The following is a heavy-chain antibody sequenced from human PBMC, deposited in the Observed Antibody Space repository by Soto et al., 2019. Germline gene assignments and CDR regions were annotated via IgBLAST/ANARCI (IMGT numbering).Heavy chain of an antibody. V-gene: IGHV4-30-2*01. J-gene: IGHJ4*02. CDR3: ARVRYSDNWHGLIDF. Sequence: SETLSLTCTVSGGSISSGAFSRSWIRQPPGRGLEWIGYIYHSGSTYYIPSLRSRVAISMDRAKNQFSLHLSSVTAEDTAVYFCARVRYSDNWHGLIDFWGLGTLVTVSS. D-gene: IGHD4-4*01. CDR2: IYHSGST. CDR1: GGSISSGAFS.